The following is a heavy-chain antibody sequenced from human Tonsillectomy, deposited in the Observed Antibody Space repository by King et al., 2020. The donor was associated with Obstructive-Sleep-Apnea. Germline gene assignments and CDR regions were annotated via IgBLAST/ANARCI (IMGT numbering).Heavy chain of an antibody. CDR3: ARIVSYYDRAERWFDP. V-gene: IGHV4-4*02. CDR2: IYHRGST. CDR1: GGSISSSNW. J-gene: IGHJ5*02. D-gene: IGHD3-22*01. Sequence: VQLQESGPGLVKPSGTLSLTCAVSGGSISSSNWWSCVRQPPGKGLEWIGGIYHRGSTNYNPSLKSRVTISVDKSKNQFSRKLSSVTAADTAVYYCARIVSYYDRAERWFDPWGQGTLVTVSS.